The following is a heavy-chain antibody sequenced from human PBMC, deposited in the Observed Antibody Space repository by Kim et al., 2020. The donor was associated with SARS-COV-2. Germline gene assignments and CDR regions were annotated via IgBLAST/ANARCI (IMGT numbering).Heavy chain of an antibody. CDR1: GGSISSSGHY. CDR2: IQYSGST. V-gene: IGHV4-31*03. CDR3: ARTVYSGFDGPFDY. Sequence: SETLSLTCTVSGGSISSSGHYWSWIRQHPGKGLEWIGYIQYSGSTYYNPSLKSRVTISVDTSKNQFSLKLSSVTAADTAVYLCARTVYSGFDGPFDYWGQGTLVTVSS. D-gene: IGHD5-12*01. J-gene: IGHJ4*02.